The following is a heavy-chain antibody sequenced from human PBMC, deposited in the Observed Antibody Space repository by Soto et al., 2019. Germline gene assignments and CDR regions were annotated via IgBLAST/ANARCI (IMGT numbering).Heavy chain of an antibody. Sequence: PSETLSLTCTVSGGSISSGGYYWIWIRQHPGKGLEWIGYIYYSGSTYYNPSLKSRVTISVDTSKNQFSLKLSSVTAADTAVYYCARDAVSFLGMDVWGQGTTVTVSS. CDR1: GGSISSGGYY. CDR3: ARDAVSFLGMDV. CDR2: IYYSGST. J-gene: IGHJ6*02. D-gene: IGHD3-3*01. V-gene: IGHV4-31*03.